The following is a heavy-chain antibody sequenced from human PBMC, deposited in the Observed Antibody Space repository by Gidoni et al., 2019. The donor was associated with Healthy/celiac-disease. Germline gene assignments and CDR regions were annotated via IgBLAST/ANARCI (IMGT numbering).Heavy chain of an antibody. J-gene: IGHJ5*02. CDR2: IWYDVSNK. CDR3: ARDSGDLGTMIYNWFDP. Sequence: QVQLVESGGGVVQHGRSRRLSCAASGVPFSSYGMHWVRQAPGKGLEWVAVIWYDVSNKYYADSVKGRFTISRDNSKNTLYLQMNSLRAEDTAVYYCARDSGDLGTMIYNWFDPWGQGTLVTVSS. D-gene: IGHD3-22*01. V-gene: IGHV3-33*01. CDR1: GVPFSSYG.